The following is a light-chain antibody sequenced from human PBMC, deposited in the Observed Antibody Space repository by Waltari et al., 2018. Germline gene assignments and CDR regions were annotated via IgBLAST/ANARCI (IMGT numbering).Light chain of an antibody. V-gene: IGLV1-40*01. CDR3: QSYDSRLNAVV. CDR1: SSNIGARYD. CDR2: ANS. J-gene: IGLJ2*01. Sequence: QSVLTQPPSVSGDPGQRVTISCTGRSSNIGARYDVPWYQQFPGTAPKLLLYANSNRPSGVPDRFSGSKSATSASLAITGLQDDDEADYYCQSYDSRLNAVVFGGGTKLTVL.